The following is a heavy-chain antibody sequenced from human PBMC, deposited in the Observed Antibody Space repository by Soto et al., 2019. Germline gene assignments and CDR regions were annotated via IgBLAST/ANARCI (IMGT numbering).Heavy chain of an antibody. J-gene: IGHJ6*04. CDR2: IQSGGPT. CDR1: GFTVRRKY. D-gene: IGHD2-15*01. Sequence: SLRLSCAASGFTVRRKYMSRVGQAPWKGLEWVSLIQSGGPTYYADSVKGRFTISRDTSENTLHLQMDSLRAEDTAVYYCARDDVLCDGGRCYGVPLDVWGKETTVTVSS. CDR3: ARDDVLCDGGRCYGVPLDV. V-gene: IGHV3-66*01.